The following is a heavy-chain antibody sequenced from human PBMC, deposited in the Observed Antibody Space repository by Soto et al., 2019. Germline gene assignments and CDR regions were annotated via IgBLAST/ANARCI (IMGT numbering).Heavy chain of an antibody. J-gene: IGHJ4*02. CDR2: IIPILGIA. CDR1: GGTFSSYT. V-gene: IGHV1-69*02. CDR3: ASLATADTLDY. Sequence: QVQLVQSGAEVKKPGSSVKVSCKAPGGTFSSYTISWVRQAPGQGREWMGRIIPILGIANYAQKFQGRVTITADKSTSTAYMELSSLRSEDTAVYYCASLATADTLDYWGQGTLVTVSS. D-gene: IGHD6-13*01.